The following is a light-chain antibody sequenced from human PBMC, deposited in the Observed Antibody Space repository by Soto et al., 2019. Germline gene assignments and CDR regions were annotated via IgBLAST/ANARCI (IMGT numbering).Light chain of an antibody. V-gene: IGLV1-44*01. CDR3: AAWDDSLNGVV. J-gene: IGLJ2*01. Sequence: QSVLPQPPSASGTPGQRVTISCSGSSSNIGRNTVNWYQQLPGTAPKVLIYSNNQRPSGVSDRFSASKSGTSASLAISGLRFEDEADSDCAAWDDSLNGVVFGGGTQLTVL. CDR1: SSNIGRNT. CDR2: SNN.